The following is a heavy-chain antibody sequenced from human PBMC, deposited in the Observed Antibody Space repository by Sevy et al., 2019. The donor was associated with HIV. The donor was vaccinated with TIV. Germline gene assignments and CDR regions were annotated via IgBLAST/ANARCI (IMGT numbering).Heavy chain of an antibody. CDR2: LAPQYGET. CDR1: GYSLTKLA. V-gene: IGHV1-24*01. D-gene: IGHD2-2*01. Sequence: ASVKVSCKVSGYSLTKLAIHWVRQAPGKGLEWMGHLAPQYGETLYAQRFQGRLTMAEDTSPDTAFMELSSLTSEDTAVYYCARDYVLPATIDYYYYGMDVWGQGTTVTVSS. J-gene: IGHJ6*02. CDR3: ARDYVLPATIDYYYYGMDV.